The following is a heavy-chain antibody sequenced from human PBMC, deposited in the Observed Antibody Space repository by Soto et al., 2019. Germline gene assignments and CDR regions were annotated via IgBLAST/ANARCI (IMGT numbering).Heavy chain of an antibody. D-gene: IGHD5-12*01. Sequence: QVPLVQSGAEVKKPGASLKISCKASGYSLTSYYMHWVRQGPGQGLEWMGTINPISGSTTYAQKFQGRVAMTTDTSTGTVYMELSSLISEDTAVYFCASYEGEPGTLDIWGQGTRVIVSS. CDR2: INPISGST. V-gene: IGHV1-46*03. CDR1: GYSLTSYY. J-gene: IGHJ3*02. CDR3: ASYEGEPGTLDI.